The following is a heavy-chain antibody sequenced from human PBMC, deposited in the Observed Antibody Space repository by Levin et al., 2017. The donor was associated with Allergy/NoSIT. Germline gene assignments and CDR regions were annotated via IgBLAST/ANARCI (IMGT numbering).Heavy chain of an antibody. J-gene: IGHJ6*02. CDR2: ITPILGTA. Sequence: ASVKVSCKASGGTFSNYIITWVRQAPGQGLEWMGGITPILGTANYAQKIQGRVTITADESTSTTYMELSSLRSEDTAVYYCARVPYNYDRRVYSPRYYDDLDAWGQGTTVTVSS. V-gene: IGHV1-69*13. CDR1: GGTFSNYI. D-gene: IGHD3-22*01. CDR3: ARVPYNYDRRVYSPRYYDDLDA.